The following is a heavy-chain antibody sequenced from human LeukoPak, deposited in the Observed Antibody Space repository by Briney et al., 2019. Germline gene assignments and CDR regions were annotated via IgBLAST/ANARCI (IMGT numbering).Heavy chain of an antibody. CDR2: FYSDGSGT. CDR1: GFTLSSNW. J-gene: IGHJ3*02. CDR3: TRSGRGGAFDI. D-gene: IGHD1-26*01. V-gene: IGHV3-74*01. Sequence: GGSLRLSCAGSGFTLSSNWMHWVRQAPGKGLVWVSRFYSDGSGTNYADSVKGRFTISGDNAKNTHYLQMNSLRAEDTAVYYCTRSGRGGAFDIWGQGTMVTVSS.